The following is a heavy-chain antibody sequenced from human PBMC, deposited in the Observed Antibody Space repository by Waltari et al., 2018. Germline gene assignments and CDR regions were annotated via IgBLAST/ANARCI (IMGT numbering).Heavy chain of an antibody. V-gene: IGHV3-23*01. CDR3: AKDRRYISSWSTVFDI. CDR1: GFTIRDYS. CDR2: IRGSGGGT. J-gene: IGHJ3*02. Sequence: EMQLLESGGGLVQPGGPLRLSCAAPGFTIRDYSLTWVRQAPGKGVEWVSGIRGSGGGTYYADSVKGRFTISRDNSKNTLYLQMNSLRAGDTAVYYCAKDRRYISSWSTVFDIWGQGTMVTVSS. D-gene: IGHD6-13*01.